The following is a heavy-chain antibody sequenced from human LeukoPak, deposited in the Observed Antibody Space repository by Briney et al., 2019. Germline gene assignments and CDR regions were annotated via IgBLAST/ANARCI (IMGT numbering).Heavy chain of an antibody. Sequence: SETLSLTCTVSGGSISSGGYYWSWIRQHPGKGLEWIGYIYYSGSTYYNPSLKSRVTISVDTSKNQFSLKLSSVTAADTAVYYCSSGSYYYYYGMDVWGQGTTVTVSS. V-gene: IGHV4-31*09. J-gene: IGHJ6*02. CDR2: IYYSGST. CDR1: GGSISSGGYY. CDR3: SSGSYYYYYGMDV. D-gene: IGHD3-10*01.